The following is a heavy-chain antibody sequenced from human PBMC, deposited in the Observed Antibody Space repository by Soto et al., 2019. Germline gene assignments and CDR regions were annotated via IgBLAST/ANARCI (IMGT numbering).Heavy chain of an antibody. J-gene: IGHJ6*02. V-gene: IGHV3-23*01. CDR2: ISGSGGST. CDR3: ARGYDFWNHYYGMDV. Sequence: HPGGSLRLSCAASGFTFSSYAMSWVRQAPGKGLEWVSAISGSGGSTYYADSVKGRFTISRDNSKNTLYLQMNSLRAEDTAVYYCARGYDFWNHYYGMDVWGQGTTVTVSS. D-gene: IGHD3-3*01. CDR1: GFTFSSYA.